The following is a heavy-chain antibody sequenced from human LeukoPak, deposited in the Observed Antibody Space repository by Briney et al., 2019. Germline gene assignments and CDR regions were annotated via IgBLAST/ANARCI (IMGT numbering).Heavy chain of an antibody. CDR1: GGSISSYY. J-gene: IGHJ4*02. CDR3: ASGDSRPFYFDY. D-gene: IGHD2-21*02. Sequence: SETLSLTCTVSGGSISSYYWSWIRQPPGKGLEWIGYVYYSGSTNYNPSLKSRVTISVDTSKNQFSLKLSSVTAADTAVYYCASGDSRPFYFDYWGQGTLVTVSS. CDR2: VYYSGST. V-gene: IGHV4-59*01.